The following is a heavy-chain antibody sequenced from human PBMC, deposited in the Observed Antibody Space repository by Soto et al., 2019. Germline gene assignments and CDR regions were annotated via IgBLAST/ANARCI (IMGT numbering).Heavy chain of an antibody. J-gene: IGHJ4*02. V-gene: IGHV3-23*01. CDR2: IYGGGNGP. CDR3: AKFFVETGGSSGWPWTFHY. Sequence: EVQVLESGGGLVQPGGSLRLSCAATGFTFSDFAMSWVRQAPGKGLEWVSRIYGGGNGPHYADSVKGRFTISRDNSKNTLFLQMNSLRAEDTAVYYCAKFFVETGGSSGWPWTFHYWGQGTLVTVSS. CDR1: GFTFSDFA. D-gene: IGHD6-25*01.